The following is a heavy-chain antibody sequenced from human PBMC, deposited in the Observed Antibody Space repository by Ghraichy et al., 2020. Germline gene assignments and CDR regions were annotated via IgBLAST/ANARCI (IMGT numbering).Heavy chain of an antibody. CDR1: GFTFSNAW. J-gene: IGHJ6*02. Sequence: GGSLRLSCAASGFTFSNAWMSWVRQAPGKGLEWVGSIKSKTDGGTTDYAAPVKGRFTISRDDSKNTLYLKMNSLKTEDTAVYYCTTIRRYYYYGMDVWGQGTTVYVSS. CDR2: IKSKTDGGTT. CDR3: TTIRRYYYYGMDV. V-gene: IGHV3-15*01. D-gene: IGHD3-10*01.